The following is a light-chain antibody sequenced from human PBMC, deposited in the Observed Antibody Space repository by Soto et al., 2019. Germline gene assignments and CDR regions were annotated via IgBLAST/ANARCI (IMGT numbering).Light chain of an antibody. CDR2: DNS. V-gene: IGLV1-40*01. CDR1: SSNIGAGFD. J-gene: IGLJ2*01. Sequence: QSVLTQPPSVSGAPGQRVTISCTGNSSNIGAGFDVHWYQQLPGTAPKLLIYDNSNRPSGVPDRFSGSKSGTSASLDITGLQAEDGTDYYCQSYDSRLRAVVFGGGTKVTVL. CDR3: QSYDSRLRAVV.